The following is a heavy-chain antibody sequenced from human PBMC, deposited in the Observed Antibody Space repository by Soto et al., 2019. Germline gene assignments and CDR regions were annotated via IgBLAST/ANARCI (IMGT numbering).Heavy chain of an antibody. CDR1: GFTFSNAW. CDR3: TTAGPGDYGGYYYYYMDV. Sequence: GGSLRLSCAASGFTFSNAWMSWVRQAPGKGLEWVGRIKSKTDGGTTDYAAPVKGRFTISRDDSKNTLYLQMNSLKTEDTAVYYCTTAGPGDYGGYYYYYMDVWGKGTTVTVSS. V-gene: IGHV3-15*01. CDR2: IKSKTDGGTT. D-gene: IGHD4-17*01. J-gene: IGHJ6*03.